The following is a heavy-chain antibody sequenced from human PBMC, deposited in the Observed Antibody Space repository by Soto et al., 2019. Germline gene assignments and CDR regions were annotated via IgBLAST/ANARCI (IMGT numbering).Heavy chain of an antibody. Sequence: PSETLSLTCAVSGGSISDNWWSWVRQPPGKGLEWIGEIYHTGTTHYNPSLWSRVTISIDKSKNQFSLKLSSVTAADTAVYYCARHIAVPRTRGLDYWGQGTLVTVSS. V-gene: IGHV4-4*02. CDR1: GGSISDNW. CDR3: ARHIAVPRTRGLDY. J-gene: IGHJ4*02. D-gene: IGHD6-19*01. CDR2: IYHTGTT.